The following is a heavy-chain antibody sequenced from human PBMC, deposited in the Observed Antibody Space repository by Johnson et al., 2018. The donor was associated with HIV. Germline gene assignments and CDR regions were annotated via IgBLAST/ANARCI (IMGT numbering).Heavy chain of an antibody. V-gene: IGHV3-66*01. J-gene: IGHJ3*02. CDR3: ARAYSYGVFDI. Sequence: VQLVESGGGLVQPGGSLRLSCAASEFTVSSSYMSWVRQAPGKGLEWVSVIYSGDSEYYADSVKGRFSISRDNSKNTLYLQMNSLRAEDTAVYYCARAYSYGVFDIWGQGTIVTVS. CDR2: IYSGDSE. D-gene: IGHD5-18*01. CDR1: EFTVSSSY.